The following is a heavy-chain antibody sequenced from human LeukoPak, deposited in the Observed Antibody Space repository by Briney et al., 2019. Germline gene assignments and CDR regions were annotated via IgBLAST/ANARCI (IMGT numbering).Heavy chain of an antibody. D-gene: IGHD1-26*01. CDR2: ISYIGAYI. CDR3: VRDRGSYRPIGY. V-gene: IGHV3-21*04. CDR1: AFSLNTCN. J-gene: IGHJ4*02. Sequence: KPGGSLRLSCAASAFSLNTCNMNWVRQAPGKGLEWVSSISYIGAYIYYADSVRGRFTISRDNPQNSVFLQMNSLRAEDTAVYYCVRDRGSYRPIGYWGRGTLVTVSS.